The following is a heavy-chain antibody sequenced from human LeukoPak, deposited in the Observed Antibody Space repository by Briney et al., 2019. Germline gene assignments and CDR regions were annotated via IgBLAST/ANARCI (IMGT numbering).Heavy chain of an antibody. V-gene: IGHV4-30-4*08. CDR1: GGSISSGDYY. CDR2: IYHSGST. J-gene: IGHJ6*03. D-gene: IGHD5-18*01. Sequence: PTQTLSLTCTVSGGSISSGDYYWSWIRQPPGKGLEWIGYIYHSGSTYYNPSLKSRVTISVDTSKNQFSLKLSSVTAADTAVYYCARVPPVYTAYYYYYYMDVWAKGTTVTVSS. CDR3: ARVPPVYTAYYYYYYMDV.